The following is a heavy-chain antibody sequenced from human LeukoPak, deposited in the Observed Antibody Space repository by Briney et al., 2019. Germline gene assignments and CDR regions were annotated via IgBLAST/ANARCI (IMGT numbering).Heavy chain of an antibody. J-gene: IGHJ4*02. CDR2: IRQDGDTK. D-gene: IGHD6-13*01. CDR1: GFIVSSNC. CDR3: ARSLPYGTTWYGRSDF. Sequence: GGSLRLSCAASGFIVSSNCMTWVRQAPGKGLEWVANIRQDGDTKYYVDSVKGRFTISRDNAMNSLYLQMNSLRAEDTAIYYCARSLPYGTTWYGRSDFWGQGTLVTVSS. V-gene: IGHV3-7*03.